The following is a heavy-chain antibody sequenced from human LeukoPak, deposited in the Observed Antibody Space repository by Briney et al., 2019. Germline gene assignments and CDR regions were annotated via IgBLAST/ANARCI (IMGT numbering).Heavy chain of an antibody. J-gene: IGHJ3*02. V-gene: IGHV4-61*02. CDR1: GGSISSGSYY. Sequence: PSQTLSLTCTVSGGSISSGSYYWSWIRQPAGKGLEWIGRIYTSGSTNYNPSLKSRVTISVDTSKNQFSLKLSSVTAADTAVYYCAGDYDFWSGYPHACDAFDIWGQGTMVTVSS. CDR2: IYTSGST. D-gene: IGHD3-3*01. CDR3: AGDYDFWSGYPHACDAFDI.